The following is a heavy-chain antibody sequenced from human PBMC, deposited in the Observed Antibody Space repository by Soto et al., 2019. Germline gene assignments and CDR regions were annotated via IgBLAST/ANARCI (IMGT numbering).Heavy chain of an antibody. V-gene: IGHV3-48*03. CDR2: ISVSGNII. J-gene: IGHJ4*02. CDR1: VFTFSTYE. D-gene: IGHD1-1*01. CDR3: VRDTMRASDDASLDY. Sequence: XGSLRLSCASSVFTFSTYEFNCVRHSPGRWLEWISYISVSGNIIKYAESVRGRFTISRDNAENSLHLHMSNLRVDDTALYFCVRDTMRASDDASLDYWGQGTQVTVSS.